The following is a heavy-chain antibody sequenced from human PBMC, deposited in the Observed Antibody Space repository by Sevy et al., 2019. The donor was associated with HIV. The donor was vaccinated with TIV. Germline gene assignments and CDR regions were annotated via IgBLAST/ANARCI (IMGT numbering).Heavy chain of an antibody. V-gene: IGHV1-18*01. CDR1: GYIFTSYG. Sequence: ASVKVSCKTSGYIFTSYGISWVRQAPRQGLEWMGWINGHNGNTNYVQNLQGRVTMTTDTSTKTAYMELRSLRSDDTAVYYCARDGYDGSGYQRGLFDFWGQGTLVTVSS. CDR3: ARDGYDGSGYQRGLFDF. D-gene: IGHD3-22*01. CDR2: INGHNGNT. J-gene: IGHJ4*02.